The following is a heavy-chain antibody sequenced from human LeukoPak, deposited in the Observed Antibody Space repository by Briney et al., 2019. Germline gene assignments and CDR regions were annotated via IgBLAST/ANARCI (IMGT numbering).Heavy chain of an antibody. J-gene: IGHJ4*02. CDR2: ISSDGSST. Sequence: GGSRRLSCAASGFTFTTYWMQWVRQAPGKGLVWVSCISSDGSSTNYADSVKGRFTISRDNAKNTLYLQMNSLRAEDTAVYYCASPLYYDTRGFYYQVFDWGQGTLVTVSS. V-gene: IGHV3-74*01. CDR1: GFTFTTYW. CDR3: ASPLYYDTRGFYYQVFD. D-gene: IGHD3-22*01.